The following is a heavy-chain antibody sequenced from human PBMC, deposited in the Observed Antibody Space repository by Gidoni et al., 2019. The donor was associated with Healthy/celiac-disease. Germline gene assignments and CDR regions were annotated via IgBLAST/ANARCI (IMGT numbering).Heavy chain of an antibody. CDR3: AKGYSSVWHTEYYFDY. Sequence: QVQLVESGGGVVQPGRSLRLSCPASGFTFSSYGMHWVRQAPARGLEWVAVISYDGSNKYYADSVKGRFTISRDNSKNTLYLQMNSLRSEDTAVYYCAKGYSSVWHTEYYFDYWGHGTLVTVSS. CDR1: GFTFSSYG. D-gene: IGHD6-19*01. V-gene: IGHV3-30*18. CDR2: ISYDGSNK. J-gene: IGHJ4*01.